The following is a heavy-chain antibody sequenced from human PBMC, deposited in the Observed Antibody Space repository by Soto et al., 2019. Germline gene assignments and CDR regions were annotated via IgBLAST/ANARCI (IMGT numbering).Heavy chain of an antibody. J-gene: IGHJ5*02. V-gene: IGHV4-59*08. Sequence: PSETLSLTCTVSGGSISSYYWSWIRQPPGKGLEWIGYIYYSGSTNYNPSLKSRVTISVDTSKNQFSLKLSSVTAADTAVYYCARQVYSSSWPSTYNCFDPWGQGTLVTVSS. CDR2: IYYSGST. D-gene: IGHD6-13*01. CDR3: ARQVYSSSWPSTYNCFDP. CDR1: GGSISSYY.